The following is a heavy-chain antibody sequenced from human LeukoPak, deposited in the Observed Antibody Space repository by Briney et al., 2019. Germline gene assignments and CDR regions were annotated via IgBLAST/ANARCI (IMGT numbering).Heavy chain of an antibody. V-gene: IGHV1-18*04. CDR1: GYTFTSYG. D-gene: IGHD2-2*01. CDR3: ARVGDIVVVPAAMPDY. Sequence: ASVKVSCKASGYTFTSYGISWVRQAPGQGLEWMGWISAYNGNTNYAQKLQGRVTMTTDTSTSTAYMELRSLRCDDTAVYYCARVGDIVVVPAAMPDYWGQGTLVTVSS. CDR2: ISAYNGNT. J-gene: IGHJ4*02.